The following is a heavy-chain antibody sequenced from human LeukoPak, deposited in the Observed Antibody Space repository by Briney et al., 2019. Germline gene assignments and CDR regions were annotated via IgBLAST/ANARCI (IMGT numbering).Heavy chain of an antibody. CDR2: IWYDGSNK. CDR3: ARGILPGSSSWYRLDY. CDR1: GFTFSSYG. D-gene: IGHD6-13*01. J-gene: IGHJ4*02. Sequence: PGGSLRLSCAASGFTFSSYGMHWVRQAPGKGLEWVAVIWYDGSNKYYADSVKGRFTISRDNSKNTLYLQMNSLRAEDTAVYYCARGILPGSSSWYRLDYWGQGTLVTDSS. V-gene: IGHV3-33*01.